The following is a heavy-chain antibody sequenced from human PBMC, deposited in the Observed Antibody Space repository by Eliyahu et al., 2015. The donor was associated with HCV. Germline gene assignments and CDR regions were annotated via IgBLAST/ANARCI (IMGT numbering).Heavy chain of an antibody. CDR1: GYTFXSYD. D-gene: IGHD1-26*01. J-gene: IGHJ4*02. Sequence: QVQLVQSGAEVKXPXASVRVSCKASGYTFXSYDINWVRXATGQGLEXMGWXNPNSGNTGYAQKFQGRVTITRDTSISTAYMELSSLRSEDTAVYYCARGRVAGATVFDYWGQGTLVTVSS. CDR3: ARGRVAGATVFDY. V-gene: IGHV1-8*03. CDR2: XNPNSGNT.